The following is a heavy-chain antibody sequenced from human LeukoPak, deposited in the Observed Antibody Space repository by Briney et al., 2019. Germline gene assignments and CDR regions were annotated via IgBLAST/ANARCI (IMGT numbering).Heavy chain of an antibody. Sequence: GGSLRLSCAASGFSFRDYTMNWVRQAPGKGLEWLASISSSSSYIYFANSVRGRFTISRDNAKNTLYLQMNSLRAEDTAVYYCAKDRLGFLGYFQHWGQGTLVTVSS. D-gene: IGHD4-11*01. V-gene: IGHV3-21*04. CDR2: ISSSSSYI. CDR1: GFSFRDYT. J-gene: IGHJ1*01. CDR3: AKDRLGFLGYFQH.